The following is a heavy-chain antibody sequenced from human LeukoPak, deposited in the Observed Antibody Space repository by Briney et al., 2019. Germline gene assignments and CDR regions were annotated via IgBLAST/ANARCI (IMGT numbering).Heavy chain of an antibody. CDR3: ANFVDTSMGGNDY. CDR1: GFTFSSHA. D-gene: IGHD5-18*01. J-gene: IGHJ4*02. CDR2: ISADSYYT. Sequence: GGSLRLSCAASGFTFSSHAMSWVRQAPGKGLEWVSAISADSYYTYYADSVQGRFTISRDNSKNTLYLQMNSLRAEDPALYYCANFVDTSMGGNDYWGQGTLVTVSS. V-gene: IGHV3-23*01.